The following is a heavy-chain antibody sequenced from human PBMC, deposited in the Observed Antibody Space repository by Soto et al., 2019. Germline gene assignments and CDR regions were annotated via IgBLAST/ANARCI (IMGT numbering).Heavy chain of an antibody. J-gene: IGHJ3*02. D-gene: IGHD1-20*01. CDR3: ARDPNEITGTDAFDI. Sequence: GGSLRLSCAASGFTFSSYWMHWVRQAPGKGLEWVSRINSDGSSTSYADSVKGRFTISRDNAKNTLYLQMNSLRAEDTAVSSCARDPNEITGTDAFDIWGQGTMVTVSS. CDR2: INSDGSST. V-gene: IGHV3-74*01. CDR1: GFTFSSYW.